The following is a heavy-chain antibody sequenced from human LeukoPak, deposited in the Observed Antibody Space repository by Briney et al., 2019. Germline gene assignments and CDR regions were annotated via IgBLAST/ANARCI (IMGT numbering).Heavy chain of an antibody. V-gene: IGHV3-30-3*01. CDR2: ISYDGSNK. CDR1: GFTLSSYA. CDR3: ARDGGPIWVSETQCDYFDY. J-gene: IGHJ4*02. Sequence: GRSLRLSCAASGFTLSSYAMHWVRQAPGKGLEWVAVISYDGSNKYYADSVKGRFTISRDYSKNTLYLQMNSLRAEDTAVYYCARDGGPIWVSETQCDYFDYWGQGTLVTVSS. D-gene: IGHD1-14*01.